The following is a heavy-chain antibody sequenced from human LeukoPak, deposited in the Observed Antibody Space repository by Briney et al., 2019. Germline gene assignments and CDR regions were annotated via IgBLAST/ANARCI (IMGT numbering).Heavy chain of an antibody. Sequence: SETLSLTCTVSGGSISSYYWTWIRQPPGKGLEWIGYIYYSGSTNYNPSLKSRVTISIDTSKNQFSLKLSSVTAADTAVYYCASALGSSGWYTNWGQGTLVTVSS. CDR1: GGSISSYY. CDR3: ASALGSSGWYTN. D-gene: IGHD6-19*01. V-gene: IGHV4-59*01. CDR2: IYYSGST. J-gene: IGHJ4*02.